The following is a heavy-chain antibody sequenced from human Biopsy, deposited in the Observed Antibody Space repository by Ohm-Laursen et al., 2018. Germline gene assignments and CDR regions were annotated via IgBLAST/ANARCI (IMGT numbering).Heavy chain of an antibody. CDR3: ARGSNEYGGLYFPH. CDR2: IYYSVMT. Sequence: ETLSLTCTVSGDSVTKYYWSWIRQPPGKGLEWIGHIYYSVMTNYNPSLQSRVSISVDTSRNQVSLTLSSVTAADTAVYYCARGSNEYGGLYFPHWGQGTLVTVSS. V-gene: IGHV4-59*02. J-gene: IGHJ1*01. D-gene: IGHD4-23*01. CDR1: GDSVTKYY.